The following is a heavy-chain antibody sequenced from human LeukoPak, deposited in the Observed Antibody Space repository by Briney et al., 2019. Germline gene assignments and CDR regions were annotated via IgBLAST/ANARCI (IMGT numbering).Heavy chain of an antibody. CDR3: ARDTYNSGWCSDY. Sequence: RASVKVSCKASGYTFTSYYMHWVRQAPGHGLEWMGWISTYNGNTNYAQNLQGRVIMTTDTSTSTAYMELRSLRSDDTAVYYCARDTYNSGWCSDYWGQGTLVTVSS. J-gene: IGHJ4*02. V-gene: IGHV1-18*04. CDR1: GYTFTSYY. D-gene: IGHD6-19*01. CDR2: ISTYNGNT.